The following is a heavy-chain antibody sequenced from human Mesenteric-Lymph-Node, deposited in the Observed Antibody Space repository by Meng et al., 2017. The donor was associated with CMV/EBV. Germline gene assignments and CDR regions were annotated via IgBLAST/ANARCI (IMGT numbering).Heavy chain of an antibody. CDR3: AGGIAAAGSRWFDP. Sequence: QVQLVQSGAEVKKPGSSVKVPCKASGGTFSSYTISWVRQAPGQGLEWMGRIIPILGIANYAQKFQGRVTITADKSTSTAYMELSSPRSEDTAVDYCAGGIAAAGSRWFDPWGQGTLVTVSS. V-gene: IGHV1-69*02. D-gene: IGHD6-13*01. CDR1: GGTFSSYT. CDR2: IIPILGIA. J-gene: IGHJ5*02.